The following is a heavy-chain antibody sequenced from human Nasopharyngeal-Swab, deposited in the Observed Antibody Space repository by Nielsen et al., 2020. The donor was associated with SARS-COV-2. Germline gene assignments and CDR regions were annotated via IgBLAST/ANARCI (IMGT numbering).Heavy chain of an antibody. D-gene: IGHD5-12*01. CDR3: AKDLAKTVASATPYYYGMDV. CDR1: GFTFSTYG. Sequence: GESLKISCAASGFTFSTYGMHWVRQAPGKGLEWVSVISYDGNNKYYADSVKGRFTISRDTSKNTLYLQMDSLRAEDTAMYYCAKDLAKTVASATPYYYGMDVWGQGTTVIVSS. V-gene: IGHV3-30*18. CDR2: ISYDGNNK. J-gene: IGHJ6*02.